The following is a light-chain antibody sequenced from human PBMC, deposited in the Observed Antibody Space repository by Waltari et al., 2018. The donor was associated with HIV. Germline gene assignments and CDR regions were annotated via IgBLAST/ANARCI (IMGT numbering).Light chain of an antibody. Sequence: DIQLTQSPSFLSASVGARVTITCRASQDINYYLAWYQQKPGKAPKVLIYSAFTLQSGVPSRVSGSGSGTEFTLTISSLQPEDFATYYCQQFKSYPLTFGGGTKVEIK. J-gene: IGKJ4*01. CDR1: QDINYY. V-gene: IGKV1-9*01. CDR3: QQFKSYPLT. CDR2: SAF.